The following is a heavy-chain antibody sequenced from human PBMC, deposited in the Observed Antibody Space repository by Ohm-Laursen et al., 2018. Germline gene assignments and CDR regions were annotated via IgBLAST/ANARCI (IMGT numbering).Heavy chain of an antibody. Sequence: SLRLSCAASGFSFSSYIMNWVRQVPGKGLEWLSYITSGGGIIYSADSVKGRFTISRDNDEDTLYLQMNSLRAEDTAIYYCARHDSSDSPSHYYYYTMDVWGQGTTVTVSS. D-gene: IGHD3-22*01. V-gene: IGHV3-48*04. CDR2: ITSGGGII. J-gene: IGHJ6*02. CDR1: GFSFSSYI. CDR3: ARHDSSDSPSHYYYYTMDV.